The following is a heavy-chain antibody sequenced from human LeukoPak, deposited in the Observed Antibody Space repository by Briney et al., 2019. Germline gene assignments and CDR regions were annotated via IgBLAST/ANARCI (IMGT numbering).Heavy chain of an antibody. D-gene: IGHD3-22*01. J-gene: IGHJ4*02. CDR1: GFTFSSSA. CDR2: ISNNGGYT. V-gene: IGHV3-23*01. Sequence: PGGSLRLSCAASGFTFSSSAMSWVRQAPGKGLEWVSAISNNGGYTYYADSVLGRFTISRDNSKSTLCLQMNSLRDEDTAVYYCAKHRFESGGYHSTDWGQGTLVTVSS. CDR3: AKHRFESGGYHSTD.